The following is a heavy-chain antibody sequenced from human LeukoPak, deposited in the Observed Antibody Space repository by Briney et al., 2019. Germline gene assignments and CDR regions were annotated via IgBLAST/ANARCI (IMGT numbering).Heavy chain of an antibody. D-gene: IGHD3-16*01. Sequence: GGSLRLSCAASGFPFSRNWMHWVRQAPGKGVEWVSRIYSDGSSTNYADSVKGRFTISRDYAKNTLHLQMDSLRVEDTALYYCARGTWGFDSWGQGTLVTVSS. CDR1: GFPFSRNW. V-gene: IGHV3-74*01. CDR2: IYSDGSST. J-gene: IGHJ4*02. CDR3: ARGTWGFDS.